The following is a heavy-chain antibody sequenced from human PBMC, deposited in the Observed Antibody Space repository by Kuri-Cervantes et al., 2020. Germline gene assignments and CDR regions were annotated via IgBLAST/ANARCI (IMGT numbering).Heavy chain of an antibody. D-gene: IGHD3-10*01. CDR3: ARVRGVYNWFDP. J-gene: IGHJ5*02. Sequence: ASVKVSCKASGYTFTSYAMNWVRQAPGQGLEWMGWINAGNGNTEYSQKFQGRVTITRDTSASTAYMELSSLRSEDTAVYYCARVRGVYNWFDPWGQGTLVTVSS. V-gene: IGHV1-3*01. CDR1: GYTFTSYA. CDR2: INAGNGNT.